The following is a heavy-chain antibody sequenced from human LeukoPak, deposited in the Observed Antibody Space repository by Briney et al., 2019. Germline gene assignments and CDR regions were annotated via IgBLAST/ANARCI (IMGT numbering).Heavy chain of an antibody. CDR3: ARDSYYYGSGSYYAREYYYYMDV. Sequence: SETLSLTCTVSGGSISSYYWSWIRQPPGKGLEWIGYIYYSGSTNYNPSLKSRVTISVDTSKNQFSLKLSSVTAADTAVYYCARDSYYYGSGSYYAREYYYYMDVWGKGTTVTISS. J-gene: IGHJ6*03. V-gene: IGHV4-59*01. CDR1: GGSISSYY. CDR2: IYYSGST. D-gene: IGHD3-10*01.